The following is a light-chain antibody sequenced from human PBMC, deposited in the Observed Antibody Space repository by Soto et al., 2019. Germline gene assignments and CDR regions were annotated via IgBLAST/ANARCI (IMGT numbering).Light chain of an antibody. Sequence: EVVLTQSPDTLSLFPGERATLSCRASQRVSSTYFAWYRQKPGQPPSLLIYGASNRATGVPDRFSGSGSGTDFTLTISRLEPEDFAVYYCQQYSTWPPRYTFGQGTKLEIK. CDR3: QQYSTWPPRYT. CDR1: QRVSSTY. V-gene: IGKV3-20*01. J-gene: IGKJ2*01. CDR2: GAS.